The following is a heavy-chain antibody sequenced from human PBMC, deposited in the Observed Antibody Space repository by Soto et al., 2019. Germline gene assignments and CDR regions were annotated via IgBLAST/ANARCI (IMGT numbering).Heavy chain of an antibody. CDR2: IYHSGST. J-gene: IGHJ6*02. Sequence: SETLSLTCAVSGVSISSGGYSWSWIRQPPGKGLEWIGYIYHSGSTYYNPSLKSRVTISVDRSKNQFSLKLSSVTAADTAVYYCARAGHSYYYYGMDVWGQGTTVTSP. CDR1: GVSISSGGYS. V-gene: IGHV4-30-2*01. CDR3: ARAGHSYYYYGMDV.